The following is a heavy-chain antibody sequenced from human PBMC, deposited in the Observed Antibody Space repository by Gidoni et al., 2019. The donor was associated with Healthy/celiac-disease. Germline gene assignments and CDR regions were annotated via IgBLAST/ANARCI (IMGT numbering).Heavy chain of an antibody. CDR1: GGSISSSTW. V-gene: IGHV4-4*02. D-gene: IGHD2-2*01. CDR3: ARHRVVPAVTHYYYYGMDV. Sequence: QVQLQESGPGLVKPSGTLSLTCAVSGGSISSSTWWSWVRQPPGKGLEWIGEIYHSGSTNYNPSLKSRVTISVDKSKNQFSLKLSSVTAADTAVYYCARHRVVPAVTHYYYYGMDVWGQGTTVTVSS. J-gene: IGHJ6*02. CDR2: IYHSGST.